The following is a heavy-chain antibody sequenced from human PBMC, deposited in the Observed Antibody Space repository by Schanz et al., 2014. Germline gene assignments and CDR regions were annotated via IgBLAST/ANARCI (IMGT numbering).Heavy chain of an antibody. Sequence: QVQLVQSGAEAKKPGASVKVSCKASGYTFTSYAMSWVRQAPGQGLEWMGWMNPKTGNTDHAQKFQGRVSMTWDTSTSTAYLNLSRLRSEDTGVYYCARALKGKVAIVGVIAAKNYYYMDVWGKGTTVTVSS. J-gene: IGHJ6*03. V-gene: IGHV1-8*02. CDR1: GYTFTSYA. CDR3: ARALKGKVAIVGVIAAKNYYYMDV. D-gene: IGHD2-21*01. CDR2: MNPKTGNT.